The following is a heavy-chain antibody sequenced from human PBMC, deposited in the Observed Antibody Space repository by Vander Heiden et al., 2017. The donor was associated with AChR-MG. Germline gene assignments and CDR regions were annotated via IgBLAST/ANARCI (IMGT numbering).Heavy chain of an antibody. D-gene: IGHD4-17*01. CDR1: GFTFSRFG. Sequence: QVQLVESGGGVVQPGRSLSTSCAASGFTFSRFGMHWVRQAPGKGLEWVAVISYDGINTFYPDSVKGRFTIFRDNSKNTLYLQMNSLRAEDTAVYYCVKEMTTVTSSGGLDFWGQGTMVTVSS. CDR3: VKEMTTVTSSGGLDF. V-gene: IGHV3-30*18. CDR2: ISYDGINT. J-gene: IGHJ3*01.